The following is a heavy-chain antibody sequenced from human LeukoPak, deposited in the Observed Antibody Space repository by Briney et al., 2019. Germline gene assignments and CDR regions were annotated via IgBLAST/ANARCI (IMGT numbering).Heavy chain of an antibody. Sequence: SETLSLTCTVSGGSISSYYWSWIRQPPGKGLEWIGYIYYSGSTNYNPSLKSRVTISVDTSKNQFSLKLSSVTAADTAVYYCARRSGYYPPLDMDVWGQGTTVTVSS. D-gene: IGHD3-3*01. CDR3: ARRSGYYPPLDMDV. J-gene: IGHJ6*02. CDR1: GGSISSYY. CDR2: IYYSGST. V-gene: IGHV4-59*01.